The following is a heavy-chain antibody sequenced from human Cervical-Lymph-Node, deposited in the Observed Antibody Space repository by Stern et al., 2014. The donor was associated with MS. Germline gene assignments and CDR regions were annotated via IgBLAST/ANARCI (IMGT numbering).Heavy chain of an antibody. D-gene: IGHD6-19*01. CDR1: GFTFSDYY. V-gene: IGHV3-11*01. CDR2: IRRSGSNK. Sequence: VQLLESGGGLVKPGGSLRLSCAASGFTFSDYYMTWIRQAPGKGLEWVSYIRRSGSNKYNEESGKGRFTISRDNAKNSLYLQINSPRAEDTAVYYCARESGWKFDYWGQGTVVTVSS. J-gene: IGHJ4*02. CDR3: ARESGWKFDY.